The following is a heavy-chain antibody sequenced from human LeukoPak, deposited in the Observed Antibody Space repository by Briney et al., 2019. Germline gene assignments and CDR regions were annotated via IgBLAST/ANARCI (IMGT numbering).Heavy chain of an antibody. CDR1: GYTFTSYY. J-gene: IGHJ6*02. V-gene: IGHV1-46*01. CDR3: ARDNYGDYPYYYYGMDV. CDR2: INPSGGST. Sequence: ASVKVSCKASGYTFTSYYMHWVRQAPGQGLEWMGIINPSGGSTSYAQKFQGRVTMTRDTSTSTVYMELSRLRSDDTAVYYCARDNYGDYPYYYYGMDVWGQGTTVTVSS. D-gene: IGHD4-17*01.